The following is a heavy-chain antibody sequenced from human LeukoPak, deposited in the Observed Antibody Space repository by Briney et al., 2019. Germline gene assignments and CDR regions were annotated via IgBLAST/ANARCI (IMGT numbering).Heavy chain of an antibody. Sequence: SETLSLTCTVSGGSISSYYWSWIRQPPGKGLEWIGNIYYSGSTNYNPSLKSRVTISVDTSKNQFSLQLNSVTPEDTAVYYCARVNALVYSGYDFDYWGQGTLVTVSS. CDR2: IYYSGST. V-gene: IGHV4-59*12. D-gene: IGHD5-12*01. J-gene: IGHJ4*02. CDR1: GGSISSYY. CDR3: ARVNALVYSGYDFDY.